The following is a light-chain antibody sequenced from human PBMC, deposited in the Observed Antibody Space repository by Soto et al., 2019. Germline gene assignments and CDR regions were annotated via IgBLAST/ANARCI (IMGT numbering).Light chain of an antibody. J-gene: IGKJ3*01. CDR3: QKYDRAPFT. CDR1: QGISNY. CDR2: GAS. Sequence: DIRVTHSPSSLSSSVVYRFTITCRASQGISNYLAWYQQKPGRLPKLLLFGASTLQSGVPARFSGSGSGTLFTLTINGLLPEDVATYYCQKYDRAPFTFGPGTKVDIK. V-gene: IGKV1-27*01.